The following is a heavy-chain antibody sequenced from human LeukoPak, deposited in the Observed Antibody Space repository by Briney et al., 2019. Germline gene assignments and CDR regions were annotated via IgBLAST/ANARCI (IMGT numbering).Heavy chain of an antibody. CDR1: GGSISSYY. J-gene: IGHJ3*02. D-gene: IGHD6-13*01. V-gene: IGHV4-59*01. Sequence: SETLPLTCTVSGGSISSYYWSWIRQPPGKGLEWIGYIYYSGSTNYNPSLKSRVTISVDTSKNQFSLKLSSVTAADTAVYYCARWYLDAFDIWGQGTMVTVSS. CDR3: ARWYLDAFDI. CDR2: IYYSGST.